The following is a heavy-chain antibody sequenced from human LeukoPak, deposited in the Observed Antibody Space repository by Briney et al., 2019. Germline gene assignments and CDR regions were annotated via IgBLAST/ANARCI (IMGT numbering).Heavy chain of an antibody. Sequence: GASVKVSCKASGYTFTSYGISWVRQAPGQGLEWMGWISAYNGNTNYAQKLQGRVTVATDTSTSTAYMELRSLRSDDTAVYYCARDRGEWFGESQGLDYWGQGTLVTVSS. CDR1: GYTFTSYG. D-gene: IGHD3-10*01. J-gene: IGHJ4*02. CDR2: ISAYNGNT. V-gene: IGHV1-18*01. CDR3: ARDRGEWFGESQGLDY.